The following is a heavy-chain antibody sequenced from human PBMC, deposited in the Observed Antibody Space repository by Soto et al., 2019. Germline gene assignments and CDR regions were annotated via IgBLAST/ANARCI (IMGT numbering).Heavy chain of an antibody. V-gene: IGHV1-46*01. CDR3: ARVPLTTGINWYFDI. CDR1: GYTFTTYY. CDR2: INPRGGST. J-gene: IGHJ2*01. D-gene: IGHD4-17*01. Sequence: QVQLVQSGAEVKKPGASVKVSCKASGYTFTTYYMHLVRQTPGQGLGWMGIINPRGGSTSYAQKFQGRLTMTRDTTTSPVYTELRSLTSEDTAVYFCARVPLTTGINWYFDIWGRGTLVTVSS.